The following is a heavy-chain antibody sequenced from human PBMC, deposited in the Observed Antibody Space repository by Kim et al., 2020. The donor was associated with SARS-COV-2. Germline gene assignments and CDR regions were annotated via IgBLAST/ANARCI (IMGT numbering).Heavy chain of an antibody. D-gene: IGHD1-1*01. CDR1: GYIFTSND. V-gene: IGHV1-8*01. J-gene: IGHJ4*02. CDR2: MNPDSGNT. Sequence: ASVKVSCKASGYIFTSNDINWVRQAPGQGLEWMGWMNPDSGNTGYAQKFQGRITMTRNTSISTAYMELSSLRSEDTAVYFCARGANWYRYWGQGTLVPVS. CDR3: ARGANWYRY.